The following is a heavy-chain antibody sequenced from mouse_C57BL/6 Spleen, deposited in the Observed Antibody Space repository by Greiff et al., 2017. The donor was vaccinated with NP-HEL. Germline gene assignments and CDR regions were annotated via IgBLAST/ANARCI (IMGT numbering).Heavy chain of an antibody. D-gene: IGHD2-2*01. CDR1: GFNIKDDY. CDR2: IDPENGDT. J-gene: IGHJ2*01. V-gene: IGHV14-4*01. CDR3: TTFSTMVTTWNY. Sequence: EVQLQQSGAELVRPGASVKLSCTASGFNIKDDYMHWVKQRPEQGLEWIGWIDPENGDTEYASKFQGKATITADTSSNTAYLQLSSLTSEDTAVYYCTTFSTMVTTWNYWGQGTTLTVSS.